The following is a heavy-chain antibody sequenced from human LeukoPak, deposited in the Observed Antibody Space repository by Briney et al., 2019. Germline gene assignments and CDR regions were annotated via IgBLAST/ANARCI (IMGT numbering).Heavy chain of an antibody. V-gene: IGHV6-1*01. CDR3: ARSRQLWFFGRGDNFDPLDY. D-gene: IGHD5-18*01. CDR2: AYYRSKWYN. J-gene: IGHJ4*02. Sequence: SQTLSLTCAISGDSVSSNSAAWNWIRQSPSRGLEWLGRAYYRSKWYNDYAVSVKSRITINPDTSKNQFSLQLNSVTPEDTAVYYCARSRQLWFFGRGDNFDPLDYWGQGTLVTVSS. CDR1: GDSVSSNSAA.